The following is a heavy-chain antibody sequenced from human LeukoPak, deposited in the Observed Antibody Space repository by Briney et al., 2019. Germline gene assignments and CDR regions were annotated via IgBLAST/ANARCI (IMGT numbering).Heavy chain of an antibody. Sequence: PGGSLRLSCAASGFTFSTYWMHWVRQAPGKGLEWVSGISKSGGSSYYADSVKGRFTISRDNSKNTLYLQMNSLRAEDTAVYYCAKEKEFYFDNWGRGALVTVSS. CDR1: GFTFSTYW. J-gene: IGHJ4*02. D-gene: IGHD3-10*01. CDR3: AKEKEFYFDN. V-gene: IGHV3-23*01. CDR2: ISKSGGSS.